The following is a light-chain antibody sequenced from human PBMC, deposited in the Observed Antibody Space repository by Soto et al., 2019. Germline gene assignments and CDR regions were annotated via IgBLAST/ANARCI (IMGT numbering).Light chain of an antibody. CDR3: QQYNRWPLT. CDR2: GAS. CDR1: ESIGIN. V-gene: IGKV3-15*01. J-gene: IGKJ4*01. Sequence: EIVMTQSPSTLSVSPGERATLSCRASESIGINLAWFQQKPGQAPRLLIYGASTRATGIPARFSGSVSGTEFTLTISSLQSEDFAVYYCQQYNRWPLTFGGGTTVEIK.